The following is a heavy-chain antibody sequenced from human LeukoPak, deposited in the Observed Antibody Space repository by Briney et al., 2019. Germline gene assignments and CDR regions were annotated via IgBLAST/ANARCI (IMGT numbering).Heavy chain of an antibody. CDR2: ISSSSSSYK. CDR1: GFTFSSYS. CDR3: AKDMWGELTLFAY. Sequence: GGSLRLSCAASGFTFSSYSMNWVRQAPGKGLEWVSSISSSSSSYKYYADSVKGRFTISRDNAKNALYLQMNSLRAEDTALYYCAKDMWGELTLFAYWGQGTLVTVSS. J-gene: IGHJ4*02. V-gene: IGHV3-21*04. D-gene: IGHD3-10*02.